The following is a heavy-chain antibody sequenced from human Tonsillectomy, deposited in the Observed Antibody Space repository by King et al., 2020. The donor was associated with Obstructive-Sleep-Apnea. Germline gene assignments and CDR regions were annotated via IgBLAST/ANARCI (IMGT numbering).Heavy chain of an antibody. CDR2: IIPILGIA. J-gene: IGHJ4*02. V-gene: IGHV1-69*04. CDR3: ARGCSSGYYRPNFDY. D-gene: IGHD3-22*01. CDR1: GGTFSSYA. Sequence: QLVQSGAEVKKPGSSVKVSCKASGGTFSSYAISWVRQAPGQGLEWMGRIIPILGIANYAQKFQGRVTITADKSTSTAYMELSSLRSEDTAVYYCARGCSSGYYRPNFDYWGQGTLVTVSS.